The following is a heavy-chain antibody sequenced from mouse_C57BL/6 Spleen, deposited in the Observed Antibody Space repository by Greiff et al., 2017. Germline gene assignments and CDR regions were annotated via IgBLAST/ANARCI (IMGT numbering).Heavy chain of an antibody. CDR2: INPNNGGT. V-gene: IGHV1-22*01. CDR3: ARPLITTVVATNAMDY. Sequence: VQLQQSGPELVKPGASVKMSCKASGYTFTDYNMHWVKQSHGKSLEWIGYINPNNGGTSYNQKFKGKATLTVNKSSSTAYMELRSLTSEDSAVYYCARPLITTVVATNAMDYWGQGTSVTVSS. J-gene: IGHJ4*01. CDR1: GYTFTDYN. D-gene: IGHD1-1*01.